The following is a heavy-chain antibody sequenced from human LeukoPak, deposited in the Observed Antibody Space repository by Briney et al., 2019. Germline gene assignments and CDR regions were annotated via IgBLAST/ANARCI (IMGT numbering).Heavy chain of an antibody. D-gene: IGHD1-26*01. J-gene: IGHJ3*02. CDR3: ARTQATVGDAFDI. Sequence: GGSLRLSCAASGFTVSSNYMSWVRQAPGKGLEWVSVIYSGGSTYYADSVKGRFTISRDNSKNTLYLQMNSLRAEDTAVYYCARTQATVGDAFDIWGQGAMVTVSS. CDR1: GFTVSSNY. CDR2: IYSGGST. V-gene: IGHV3-66*01.